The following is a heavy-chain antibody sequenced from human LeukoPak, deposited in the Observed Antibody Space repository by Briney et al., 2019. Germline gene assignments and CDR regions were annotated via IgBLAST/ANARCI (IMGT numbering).Heavy chain of an antibody. J-gene: IGHJ1*01. D-gene: IGHD6-13*01. Sequence: PLETLSLSCTVSGGSISSGSYTWSWIRQPAGKGLEWIGHIYTSGSTKYNPSLKSRVTISADTSKNQFSLKLSSVTAADTAVYYCARDFVIAATTEYVLYWGQGTLVTVSS. CDR1: GGSISSGSYT. V-gene: IGHV4-61*09. CDR3: ARDFVIAATTEYVLY. CDR2: IYTSGST.